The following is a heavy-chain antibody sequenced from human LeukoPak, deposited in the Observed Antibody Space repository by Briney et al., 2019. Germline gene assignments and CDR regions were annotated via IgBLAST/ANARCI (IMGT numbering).Heavy chain of an antibody. V-gene: IGHV3-7*03. J-gene: IGHJ3*02. Sequence: PGGSLRLSCAASGFTFSNSWMSWVRQAPGKGLEWVANIKQDGSEEVYVDSVKGRFTISRDNAKNSLYLQMNRLRAEDTAVYYCARDPYCGGDCYSGFGAFDIWGQGTMVTVSS. CDR3: ARDPYCGGDCYSGFGAFDI. D-gene: IGHD2-21*02. CDR1: GFTFSNSW. CDR2: IKQDGSEE.